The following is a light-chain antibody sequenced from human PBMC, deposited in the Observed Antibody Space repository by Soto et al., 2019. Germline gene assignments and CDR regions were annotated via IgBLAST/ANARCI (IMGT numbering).Light chain of an antibody. J-gene: IGLJ2*01. CDR3: ATWDDSLNGL. Sequence: QSVLTQPPSASGTPGQRVTISCSGSSSNIGSNTVNWYQQLPGTAPKLLIYNNNQRPSGVPDRFSGSKSGTSASLAISGLHSEDEADYYCATWDDSLNGLFGGGTQLTVL. CDR2: NNN. V-gene: IGLV1-44*01. CDR1: SSNIGSNT.